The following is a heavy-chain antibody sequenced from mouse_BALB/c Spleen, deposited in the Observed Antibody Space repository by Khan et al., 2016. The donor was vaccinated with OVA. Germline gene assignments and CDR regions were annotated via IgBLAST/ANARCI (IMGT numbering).Heavy chain of an antibody. V-gene: IGHV5-6*01. D-gene: IGHD4-1*01. J-gene: IGHJ3*01. CDR1: GFTFSNYG. Sequence: EVELVESGGDLVKPGGSLKLSCAASGFTFSNYGMSWVRQIPDKRLEWVATINSDGSYTYYPDSVKGRFTISRNNAKNTLYLEMSSLKSDDTAMYYCASHLTGSFAYWGQGTRVTVFA. CDR2: INSDGSYT. CDR3: ASHLTGSFAY.